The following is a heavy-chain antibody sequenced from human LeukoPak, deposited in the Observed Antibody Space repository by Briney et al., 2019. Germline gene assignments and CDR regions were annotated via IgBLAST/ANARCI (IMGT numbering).Heavy chain of an antibody. CDR1: NYTFSSLGSGNSFISFA. J-gene: IGHJ6*03. Sequence: ASVKVSCKASNYTFSSLGSGNSFISFAISWVRQAPGQGLEWMGWINPNSGGTNYAQKFQGRVTMTRDTSISTAYMELSRLRSDDTAVYYCASIDSSGWSPYYYYYYMDVWGKGTTVTVSS. CDR2: INPNSGGT. V-gene: IGHV1-2*02. D-gene: IGHD6-19*01. CDR3: ASIDSSGWSPYYYYYYMDV.